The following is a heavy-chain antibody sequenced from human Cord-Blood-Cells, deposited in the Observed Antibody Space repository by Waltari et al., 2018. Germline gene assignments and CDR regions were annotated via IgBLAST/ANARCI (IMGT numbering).Heavy chain of an antibody. CDR2: INPSRGDA. D-gene: IGHD3-22*01. CDR3: ATATYYYDSSGYPDYYYGMDV. J-gene: IGHJ6*02. CDR1: GYTFTGYY. V-gene: IGHV1-2*02. Sequence: QVQLVQSGAEVKKPGASVKVSCKASGYTFTGYYMHWLRQAPGQGLEWMGWINPSRGDASYAQKCKGRGTMTRDTSISTAYMELSRLRSEDTAVYYCATATYYYDSSGYPDYYYGMDVWGQGTSVTVSS.